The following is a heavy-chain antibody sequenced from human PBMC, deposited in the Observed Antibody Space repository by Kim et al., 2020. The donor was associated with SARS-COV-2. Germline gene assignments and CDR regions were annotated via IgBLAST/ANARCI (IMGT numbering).Heavy chain of an antibody. D-gene: IGHD2-2*01. CDR1: GGTFSSYA. Sequence: SVKVSCKASGGTFSSYAISWVRQAPGQGLEWMGGIIPIFGTANYAQKFQGRDTITADETSSTAYMELSSLRSEDTAVYYCARGGWGYCSSTSCYGRSYYYFGMDVWGQGTTVTVSS. CDR3: ARGGWGYCSSTSCYGRSYYYFGMDV. V-gene: IGHV1-69*13. CDR2: IIPIFGTA. J-gene: IGHJ6*02.